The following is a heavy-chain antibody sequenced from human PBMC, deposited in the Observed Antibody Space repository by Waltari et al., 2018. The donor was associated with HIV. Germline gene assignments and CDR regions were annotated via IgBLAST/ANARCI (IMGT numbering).Heavy chain of an antibody. CDR3: ARDYNYAPDY. D-gene: IGHD5-18*01. Sequence: QVQLVESGGGVVQPGRSLRLSCAASGFTLKNFAMYWVRQAPGKGLEWVGNIYYDGSKKFYGDSVRGRFTISRDNSKQILYLQMNSLRVEDTALYYCARDYNYAPDYWGQGTLVVVSS. J-gene: IGHJ4*02. CDR2: IYYDGSKK. CDR1: GFTLKNFA. V-gene: IGHV3-33*01.